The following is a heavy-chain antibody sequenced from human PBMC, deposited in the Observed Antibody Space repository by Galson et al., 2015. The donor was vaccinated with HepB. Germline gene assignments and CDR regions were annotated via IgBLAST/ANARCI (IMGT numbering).Heavy chain of an antibody. Sequence: SLRLSCAASGFTFSSYGMHWVRQAPGKGLEWVAVIWYDGSNKYYADSVKGRFTISRDNSKNTLYLPMNSLRAEDTAVYYCARGGWQWLVPSTYYYYGMDVWGQGTTVTVSS. D-gene: IGHD6-19*01. CDR1: GFTFSSYG. CDR2: IWYDGSNK. CDR3: ARGGWQWLVPSTYYYYGMDV. J-gene: IGHJ6*02. V-gene: IGHV3-33*01.